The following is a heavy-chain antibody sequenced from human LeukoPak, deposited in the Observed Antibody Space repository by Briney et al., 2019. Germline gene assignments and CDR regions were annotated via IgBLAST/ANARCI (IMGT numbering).Heavy chain of an antibody. CDR2: INPIGGST. CDR1: GYTFTSYD. V-gene: IGHV1-46*01. Sequence: ASVKVSCKASGYTFTSYDINWVRQATGQGLEWMGIINPIGGSTNYAQKFQGRVTMTRDTSTSTVYTELSSLRSEDTAVYYCARGLRASSGYIDYWGQGTLVTVSS. D-gene: IGHD3-22*01. J-gene: IGHJ4*02. CDR3: ARGLRASSGYIDY.